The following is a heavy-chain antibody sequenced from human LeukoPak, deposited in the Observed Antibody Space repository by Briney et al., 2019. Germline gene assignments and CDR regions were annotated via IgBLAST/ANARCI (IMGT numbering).Heavy chain of an antibody. D-gene: IGHD6-13*01. CDR3: ARGDSSTWFPSGLHIDH. J-gene: IGHJ4*02. V-gene: IGHV4-39*07. Sequence: SETLSLTCTVSGGSISSISHYWGWIRQPPGKGLEWIGSIYYSGSTYYNPSLKSRVTISVDTSKNQFSLKLNSVTAADTAVYFCARGDSSTWFPSGLHIDHWGQGILVSVSS. CDR2: IYYSGST. CDR1: GGSISSISHY.